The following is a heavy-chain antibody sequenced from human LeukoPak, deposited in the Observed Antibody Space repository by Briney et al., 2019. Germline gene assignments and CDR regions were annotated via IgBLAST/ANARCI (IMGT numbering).Heavy chain of an antibody. J-gene: IGHJ3*02. V-gene: IGHV3-30*02. D-gene: IGHD6-13*01. CDR1: GFTLNMYD. CDR2: IRYDGSAT. Sequence: GGSLRLSCAASGFTLNMYDLHWVRQAPGKGLEWVALIRYDGSATYYADSVKGRFTISRDNSKNTLYLQMNSLRAEDTAVYYCAREGIAAAGTVGEDAFDIWGQGTMVTVSS. CDR3: AREGIAAAGTVGEDAFDI.